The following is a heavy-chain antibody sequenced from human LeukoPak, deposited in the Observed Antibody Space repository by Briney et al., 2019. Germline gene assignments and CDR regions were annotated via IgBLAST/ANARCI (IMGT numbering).Heavy chain of an antibody. CDR1: GFTFSSYW. J-gene: IGHJ5*02. D-gene: IGHD3-10*01. CDR3: ARDYKRFGEFA. CDR2: INSDGSST. V-gene: IGHV3-74*01. Sequence: GGSLRLSCAASGFTFSSYWMHWVRQAPGKGLVWVSRINSDGSSTSYADSVKGRFTISRDNAKNTLYLQMNSLRAEDTAVYCCARDYKRFGEFAWGQGTLVTVSS.